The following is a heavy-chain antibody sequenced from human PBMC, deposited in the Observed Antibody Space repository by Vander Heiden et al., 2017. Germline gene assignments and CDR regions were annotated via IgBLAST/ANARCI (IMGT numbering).Heavy chain of an antibody. CDR1: GFTFSSYA. Sequence: EVQLLESGGGLVQPGGSLRLSCAASGFTFSSYAMSWVRQAPGKGLEWVSAISGSGGSTYYADAVKGRFTISRDNSKNTLYLQMNRMRAEDTAVYYCAKEVIAVAGTEDYWGQGTLVAVSS. V-gene: IGHV3-23*01. J-gene: IGHJ4*02. CDR3: AKEVIAVAGTEDY. D-gene: IGHD6-19*01. CDR2: ISGSGGST.